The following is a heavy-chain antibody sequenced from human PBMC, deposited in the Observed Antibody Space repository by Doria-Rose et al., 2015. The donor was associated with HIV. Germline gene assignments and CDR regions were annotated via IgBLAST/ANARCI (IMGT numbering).Heavy chain of an antibody. J-gene: IGHJ4*02. CDR1: GVSLSSPGMG. CDR3: ARIKSSRWYHKYYFDF. Sequence: SGPVLVKPTETLTLTCTVSGVSLSSPGMGVSWIRQPPEKALEWLANIFSDDERSYKTSLKSRLTIPRGTSKSQVVLTMTDMDPVDTATYYCARIKSSRWYHKYYFDFWGQGTLVIVSA. D-gene: IGHD6-13*01. CDR2: IFSDDER. V-gene: IGHV2-26*01.